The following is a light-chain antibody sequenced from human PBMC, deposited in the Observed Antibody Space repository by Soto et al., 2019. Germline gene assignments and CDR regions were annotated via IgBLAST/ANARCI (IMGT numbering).Light chain of an antibody. Sequence: QLVLTQSPSASASLGASVKLTCTLSSGHSSYAIAWHQQQPEKGPRYLMKLDSDGSHTKGDAIPDRFLGSSSGAERYLPISSLQSEDEADDYCQTWGTGSHVVFGGGTKLTVL. V-gene: IGLV4-69*01. J-gene: IGLJ2*01. CDR2: LDSDGSH. CDR1: SGHSSYA. CDR3: QTWGTGSHVV.